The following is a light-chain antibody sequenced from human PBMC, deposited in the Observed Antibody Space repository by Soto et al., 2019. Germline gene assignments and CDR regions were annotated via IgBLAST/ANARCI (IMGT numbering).Light chain of an antibody. Sequence: QSVLTQPPSVSGSPGQTVTISCTGTSSDVGSYNRVSWYQQPPGTAPKLMIYEVSNRPSGVPDRFSGSKSGNTASLTISGLQAEDEADYYCSLYTSSITYVFGTGPKVTVL. J-gene: IGLJ1*01. CDR3: SLYTSSITYV. CDR1: SSDVGSYNR. CDR2: EVS. V-gene: IGLV2-18*01.